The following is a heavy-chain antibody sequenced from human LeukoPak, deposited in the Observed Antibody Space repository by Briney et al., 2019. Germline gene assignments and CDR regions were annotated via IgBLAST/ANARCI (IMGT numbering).Heavy chain of an antibody. CDR1: GGTFSNYA. CDR3: ARSGSYCSSSSCQFYFDY. CDR2: IIPILCVA. J-gene: IGHJ4*02. V-gene: IGHV1-69*04. D-gene: IGHD2-2*01. Sequence: GASVKVSCKASGGTFSNYAISWVRQAPGQGLEWMGRIIPILCVANYAQKLQGRVTITADKSTSTAYMELSSLRSEDTAMYYCARSGSYCSSSSCQFYFDYWGQGTLVSVS.